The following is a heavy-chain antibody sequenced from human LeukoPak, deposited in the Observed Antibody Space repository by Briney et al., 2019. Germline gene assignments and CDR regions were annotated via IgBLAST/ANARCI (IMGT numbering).Heavy chain of an antibody. V-gene: IGHV1-46*01. CDR1: GYTFTSYY. Sequence: ASVKVSCKASGYTFTSYYMHWVRQAPGQGLEWMGIINPSGGSTSYAQKFQGRVTMTRDMSTSTVYMELSSLRSEDTAVYYCARDRRSRGWYTYDKYYHMDVWGKGTTVTVSS. CDR3: ARDRRSRGWYTYDKYYHMDV. J-gene: IGHJ6*03. D-gene: IGHD6-19*01. CDR2: INPSGGST.